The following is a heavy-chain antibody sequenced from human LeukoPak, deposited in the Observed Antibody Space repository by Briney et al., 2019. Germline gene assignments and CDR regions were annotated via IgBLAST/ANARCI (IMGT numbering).Heavy chain of an antibody. CDR3: AKGDPPTYYDILTGQDY. CDR1: GCTFSSYA. Sequence: AGSLRLSCAASGCTFSSYAMSWVRQAPGKGLEWVAGISDGGSSTYYADSVRGRFTISRDNSKNMLYLQFNSLRAEDTAVYYCAKGDPPTYYDILTGQDYWGQGTLVTVSS. D-gene: IGHD3-9*01. J-gene: IGHJ4*02. CDR2: ISDGGSST. V-gene: IGHV3-23*01.